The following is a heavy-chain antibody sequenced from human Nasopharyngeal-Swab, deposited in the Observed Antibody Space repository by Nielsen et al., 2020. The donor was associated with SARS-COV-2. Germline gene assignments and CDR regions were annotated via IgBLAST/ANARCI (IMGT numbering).Heavy chain of an antibody. V-gene: IGHV3-30*18. CDR3: AKFPLSRYSSAVY. D-gene: IGHD6-19*01. J-gene: IGHJ4*02. CDR2: ISYDGSNK. Sequence: GESLKISCAASGFTFSSYGVHWVRQAPGKGLEWVAVISYDGSNKYYADSVKGRFTISRDNSKNTLYLQMNSLRAEDTAVYYCAKFPLSRYSSAVYWGQGTLVTVSS. CDR1: GFTFSSYG.